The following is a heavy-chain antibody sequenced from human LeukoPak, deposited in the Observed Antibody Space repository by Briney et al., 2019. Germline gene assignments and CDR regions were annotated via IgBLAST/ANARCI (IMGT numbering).Heavy chain of an antibody. J-gene: IGHJ4*02. D-gene: IGHD4-17*01. V-gene: IGHV3-23*01. CDR3: ANEIRPNDH. CDR2: ISISGGGT. Sequence: PGGSLRLSCAASGFTFSSHAMSWVRQAPGKGLEWVSAISISGGGTYYADSVKGRFTISRDNSKNTLYLQMNSLRPEDTAVYYCANEIRPNDHWGQGTLVTVSS. CDR1: GFTFSSHA.